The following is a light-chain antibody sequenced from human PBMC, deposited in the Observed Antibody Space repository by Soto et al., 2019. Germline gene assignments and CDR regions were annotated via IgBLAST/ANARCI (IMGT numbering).Light chain of an antibody. V-gene: IGKV1-5*01. CDR2: DAS. CDR1: QSIIGW. CDR3: QQYSSYFS. Sequence: DIQMTQSPSTLSASVGDRVTITCRASQSIIGWLAWYQQKPGKAPNLLISDASSLESGVPSRFSGSGSGTEFTLTISGLQPDGFATYYCQQYSSYFSFGQGTKLEIK. J-gene: IGKJ2*01.